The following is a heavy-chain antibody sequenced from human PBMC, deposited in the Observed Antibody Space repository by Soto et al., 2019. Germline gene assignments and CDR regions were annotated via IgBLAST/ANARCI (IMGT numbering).Heavy chain of an antibody. CDR3: ARRYCSSASCPRNYHGMDV. Sequence: GESLKISCQGSGYNFASYWISWVRQMPGKGLEWMGRIDPIDSYTNYSPSFQGHVTISADKSISTAYLQWSSLKASDTAMYYCARRYCSSASCPRNYHGMDVWGQGTTVTVSS. V-gene: IGHV5-10-1*01. D-gene: IGHD2-2*01. J-gene: IGHJ6*02. CDR2: IDPIDSYT. CDR1: GYNFASYW.